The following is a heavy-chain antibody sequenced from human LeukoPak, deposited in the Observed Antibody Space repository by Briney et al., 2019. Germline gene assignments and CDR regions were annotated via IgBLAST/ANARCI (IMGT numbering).Heavy chain of an antibody. D-gene: IGHD6-19*01. J-gene: IGHJ6*02. V-gene: IGHV1-69*04. Sequence: SVKVSCKASGGSFSSYAISCVRAGPGQGVEWMVRIIPFLGNANYAQKFQGRVTITADKPPRTAYMELRSLRSEDPAVYYCARDLKVAGPYCCYGRDVWGQGTTVTVSS. CDR3: ARDLKVAGPYCCYGRDV. CDR1: GGSFSSYA. CDR2: IIPFLGNA.